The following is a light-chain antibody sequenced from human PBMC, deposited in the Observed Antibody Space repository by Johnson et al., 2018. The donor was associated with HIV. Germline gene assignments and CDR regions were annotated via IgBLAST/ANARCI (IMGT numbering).Light chain of an antibody. Sequence: QSVLTQPPSVSAAPGQKVTISCSGSSSNIGNNYVSWYQQLPGTAPKLLIYDNNKRPSGIPDRFSGSKSGTSATLGITGLQTGAEADNYCGTWDSSLSAAVFGTGTKVTVL. CDR3: GTWDSSLSAAV. CDR1: SSNIGNNY. CDR2: DNN. J-gene: IGLJ1*01. V-gene: IGLV1-51*01.